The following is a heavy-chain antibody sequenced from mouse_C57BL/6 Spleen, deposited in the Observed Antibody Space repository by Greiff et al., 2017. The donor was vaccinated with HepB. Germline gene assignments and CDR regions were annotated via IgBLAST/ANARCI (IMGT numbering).Heavy chain of an antibody. CDR1: GYTFTSYW. J-gene: IGHJ4*01. CDR2: IHPNSGST. CDR3: ARSVFKTGDYYAMDY. Sequence: VQLQQPGAELVKPGASVKLSCKASGYTFTSYWMHWVKQRPGQGLEWIGMIHPNSGSTNYNEKFKSKATLTVDKSSSTAYMQLSSLTSEDAAVYYCARSVFKTGDYYAMDYWGQGTSVTVSS. D-gene: IGHD4-1*01. V-gene: IGHV1-64*01.